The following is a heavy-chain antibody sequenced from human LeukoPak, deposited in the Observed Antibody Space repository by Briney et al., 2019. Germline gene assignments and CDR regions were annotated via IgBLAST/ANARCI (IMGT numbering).Heavy chain of an antibody. J-gene: IGHJ4*02. V-gene: IGHV3-30*03. CDR1: GFTVSSNY. CDR3: ARDLRDGYNPADY. D-gene: IGHD5-24*01. Sequence: SGGSLRLSCAASGFTVSSNYMSWVRQAPGKGLERVAVISYDGSNKYYADSVKGRFTISRDNSKNTLYLQMNSLRAEDTAVYYCARDLRDGYNPADYWGQGTLVTVSS. CDR2: ISYDGSNK.